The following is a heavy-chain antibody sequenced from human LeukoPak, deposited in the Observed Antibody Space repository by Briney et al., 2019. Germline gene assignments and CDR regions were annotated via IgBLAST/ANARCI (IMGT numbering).Heavy chain of an antibody. CDR3: ARYYFWTGSYFFDY. CDR2: IYPGDSDT. Sequence: GAPLKISCKTSGFTFTTHWIAWVRQMPGERLELMGIIYPGDSDTNYSPSFQGQVTISADKSTSTAYLQWSSLQASDTAMYYCARYYFWTGSYFFDYWGQGTLVTVSS. V-gene: IGHV5-51*01. CDR1: GFTFTTHW. D-gene: IGHD3/OR15-3a*01. J-gene: IGHJ4*02.